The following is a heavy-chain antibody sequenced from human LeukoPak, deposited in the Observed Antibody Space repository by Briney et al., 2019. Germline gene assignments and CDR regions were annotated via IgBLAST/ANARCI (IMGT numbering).Heavy chain of an antibody. CDR1: GGTFSSYA. CDR3: AVESGSYSSAFDI. V-gene: IGHV1-69*13. CDR2: IIPIFGTA. D-gene: IGHD1-26*01. Sequence: ASVKVSCKASGGTFSSYAIGWVRQAPGQGLEWMGGIIPIFGTANYAQKFQGRVTITADESTSTAYMELSSLRSEDTAVYYCAVESGSYSSAFDIWGQGTMVTVSS. J-gene: IGHJ3*02.